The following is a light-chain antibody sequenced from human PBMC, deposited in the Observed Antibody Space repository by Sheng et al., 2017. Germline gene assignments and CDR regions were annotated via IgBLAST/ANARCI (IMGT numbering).Light chain of an antibody. CDR2: GAS. Sequence: EIVMTQSPATLSVSPGERATLSCRASQSVSSNLAWYQQKPGQAPRLLIYGASTRATGIPARVSGSGSGTEFTLTISSLQAEDAAVYYCQQYYTTPWTFGQGTKVE. J-gene: IGKJ1*01. V-gene: IGKV3-15*01. CDR3: QQYYTTPWT. CDR1: QSVSSN.